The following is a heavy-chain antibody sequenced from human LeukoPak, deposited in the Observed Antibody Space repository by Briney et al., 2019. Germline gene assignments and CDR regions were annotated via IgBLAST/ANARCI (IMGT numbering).Heavy chain of an antibody. V-gene: IGHV3-53*01. CDR3: ARDSPRWGFYY. Sequence: GGSLRLSCAASGFTVSSNFLSWVRQPPGKGLEWVPDIYSGGTIYYADSVKGRFTISRDNAKNSLYLQMNSLRAEDTAVYYCARDSPRWGFYYWGQGTLVTVSS. CDR2: IYSGGTI. J-gene: IGHJ4*02. CDR1: GFTVSSNF. D-gene: IGHD3-16*01.